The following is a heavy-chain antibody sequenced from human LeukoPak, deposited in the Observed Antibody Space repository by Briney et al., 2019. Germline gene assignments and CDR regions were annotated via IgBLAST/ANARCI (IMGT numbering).Heavy chain of an antibody. Sequence: GGSLRLSCTASGFSFSDYYMSWIRQAPGKGLEWISYISSRSTYISDADSVKGRFTISRDNAKNLLFLQMNSLRVEDTALYYCARGGTGAFDYWGQGILVTVST. CDR2: ISSRSTYI. CDR1: GFSFSDYY. V-gene: IGHV3-11*06. D-gene: IGHD2-8*02. J-gene: IGHJ4*02. CDR3: ARGGTGAFDY.